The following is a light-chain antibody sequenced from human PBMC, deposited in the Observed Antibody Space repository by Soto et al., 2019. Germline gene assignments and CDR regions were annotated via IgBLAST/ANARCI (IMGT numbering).Light chain of an antibody. CDR2: AAS. V-gene: IGKV1-12*01. CDR3: QQANSFPYT. CDR1: QAIGSW. Sequence: DIQMTQSPSSVSASGGDRVTITCRASQAIGSWLAWYQQKPGKAPKLLIYAASTLQSGVPSRFSGSGSGTEFTLTISSLQPEDFATYYCQQANSFPYTFGQGTKLEIK. J-gene: IGKJ2*01.